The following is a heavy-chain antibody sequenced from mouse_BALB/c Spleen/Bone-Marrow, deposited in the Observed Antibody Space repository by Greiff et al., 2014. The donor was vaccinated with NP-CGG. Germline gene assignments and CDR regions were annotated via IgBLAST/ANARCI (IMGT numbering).Heavy chain of an antibody. CDR1: GYTFTEYT. CDR2: INPNNGGT. J-gene: IGHJ4*01. V-gene: IGHV1-18*01. CDR3: ARSECRYYFAMNY. Sequence: EVKLVESGPELVKPGTSVKISYKTSGYTFTEYTMHWVKQSHGKSLEWIGGINPNNGGTSYNQKFKGKATLTVDKSSSTAYMELRSLTSEDSAVYYCARSECRYYFAMNYWGQGTSVTVSS.